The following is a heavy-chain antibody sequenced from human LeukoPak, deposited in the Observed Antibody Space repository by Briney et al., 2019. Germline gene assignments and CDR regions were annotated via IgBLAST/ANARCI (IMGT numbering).Heavy chain of an antibody. V-gene: IGHV3-23*01. Sequence: LLGGSLRLSCAASGFTFSSYGMHWVRQAPGKGLEWVSGISGSGDNTYYADSVKGRFTISRDNSKNTLYVQVNSLGTEDTAAYYCAKGSYYDSSGSFYFDYWGQGTLVTVSS. J-gene: IGHJ4*02. D-gene: IGHD3-22*01. CDR3: AKGSYYDSSGSFYFDY. CDR2: ISGSGDNT. CDR1: GFTFSSYG.